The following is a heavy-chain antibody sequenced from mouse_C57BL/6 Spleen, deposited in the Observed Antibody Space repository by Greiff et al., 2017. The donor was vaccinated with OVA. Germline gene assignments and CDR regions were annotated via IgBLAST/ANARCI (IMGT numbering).Heavy chain of an antibody. CDR2: IWSGGST. Sequence: VQLQQSGPGLVQPSQSLSITCTVSGFSLTSYGVHWVRQSPGKGLEWLGVIWSGGSTDYNAAFISRLSISKDNSKSQVFFKMNSLQADDTAIYYCARMDDYDYWGQGTLVTVSA. V-gene: IGHV2-2*01. CDR1: GFSLTSYG. J-gene: IGHJ3*01. CDR3: ARMDDYDY. D-gene: IGHD2-4*01.